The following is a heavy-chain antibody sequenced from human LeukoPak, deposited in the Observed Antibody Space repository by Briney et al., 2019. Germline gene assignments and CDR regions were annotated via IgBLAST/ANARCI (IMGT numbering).Heavy chain of an antibody. CDR2: LYSNGNR. CDR1: GFTVSRNY. J-gene: IGHJ4*02. V-gene: IGHV3-66*02. CDR3: ASYDFWSGYSYDDY. Sequence: GGSLRLSCAASGFTVSRNYMGWVRQAPGKGLEWVSVLYSNGNRHYADSVQGRFTISRDNSKNTLCLQMNSLRAEDTAVYYCASYDFWSGYSYDDYWGQGTLVTVSS. D-gene: IGHD3-3*01.